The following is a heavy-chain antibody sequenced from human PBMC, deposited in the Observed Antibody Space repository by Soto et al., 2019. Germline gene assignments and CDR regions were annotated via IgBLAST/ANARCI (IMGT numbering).Heavy chain of an antibody. CDR2: IYYSGST. V-gene: IGHV4-59*08. Sequence: SETLSLTCTVSGGSISSYYWSWIRQPPGKALEWIGYIYYSGSTNYNPSLKSRVTISVDTSKNQFSLKLSSVTAADTAVYYCARHVWDKYSSSWYPDYWGQGTLVTVSS. J-gene: IGHJ4*02. CDR3: ARHVWDKYSSSWYPDY. CDR1: GGSISSYY. D-gene: IGHD6-13*01.